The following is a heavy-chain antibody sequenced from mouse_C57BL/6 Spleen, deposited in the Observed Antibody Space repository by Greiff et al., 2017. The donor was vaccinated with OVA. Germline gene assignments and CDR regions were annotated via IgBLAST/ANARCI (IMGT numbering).Heavy chain of an antibody. CDR2: IDPSDSYT. CDR3: ARYYNAMDY. J-gene: IGHJ4*01. Sequence: QVQLQQPGAELVMPGASVKLSCKASGYTFTSYWMHWVKQRPGQGLEWIGEIDPSDSYTTYNQQFKGKSTLTVDKSSSTAYMQLSSLTSEDSAVYYCARYYNAMDYWGQGTSVTVSS. V-gene: IGHV1-69*01. CDR1: GYTFTSYW.